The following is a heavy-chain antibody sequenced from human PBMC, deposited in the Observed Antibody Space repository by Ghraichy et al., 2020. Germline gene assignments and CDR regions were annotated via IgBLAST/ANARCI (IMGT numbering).Heavy chain of an antibody. CDR1: GGSFSGYY. CDR2: INHSGST. J-gene: IGHJ4*02. CDR3: ARRPPAYSSSTFDY. D-gene: IGHD6-13*01. V-gene: IGHV4-34*01. Sequence: SETLSLTCAVYGGSFSGYYWSWIRQPPGKGLEWIGEINHSGSTNYNPSLKSRVTISVDTSKNQFSLKLSSVTAADTAVYYCARRPPAYSSSTFDYWGQGTLVTVSS.